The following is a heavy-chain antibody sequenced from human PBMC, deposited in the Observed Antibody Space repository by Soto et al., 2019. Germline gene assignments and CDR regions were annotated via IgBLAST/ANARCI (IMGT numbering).Heavy chain of an antibody. Sequence: SQRICCGASGFTFRVYSINCVRQAPGKGLEWVXSXVXXXCXTXXXDXXXXRFTISRDNARNALYLQIKSLKDEDTPVYYCARDWRRGHYEGIDYWGQGTQVTVSS. CDR1: GFTFRVYS. D-gene: IGHD4-17*01. CDR3: ARDWRRGHYEGIDY. V-gene: IGHV3-21*01. CDR2: XVXXXCXT. J-gene: IGHJ4*02.